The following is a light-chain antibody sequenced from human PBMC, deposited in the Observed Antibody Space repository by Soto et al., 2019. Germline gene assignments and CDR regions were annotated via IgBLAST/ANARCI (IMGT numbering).Light chain of an antibody. CDR3: QQYYSTLFLT. V-gene: IGKV4-1*01. CDR2: WAS. J-gene: IGKJ4*01. Sequence: DIVLTQSPDSLAVSLGERATINCKSSQSVLYSSNNKNYLAWYQQKTGQPPKLLIYWASTRESGVPDRFSGSGSGTDFTLTISSLQAEDVAVYYCQQYYSTLFLTFGGGTKVQIK. CDR1: QSVLYSSNNKNY.